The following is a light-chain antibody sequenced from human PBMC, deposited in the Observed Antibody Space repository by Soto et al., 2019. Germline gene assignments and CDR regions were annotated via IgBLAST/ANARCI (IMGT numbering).Light chain of an antibody. J-gene: IGKJ1*01. CDR2: GAS. V-gene: IGKV3-15*01. CDR1: QSVSSN. Sequence: EIVLSQSPATLSVSPGERATLSCRASQSVSSNLAWYQQKPGQAPSLLIYGASTRATGVPARFSGSGSGTEFTLTISSLMSDDSAVYYCQQYNGWPTFGQGT. CDR3: QQYNGWPT.